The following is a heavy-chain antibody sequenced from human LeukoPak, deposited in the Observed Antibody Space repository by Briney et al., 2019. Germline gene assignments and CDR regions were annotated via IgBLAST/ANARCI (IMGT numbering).Heavy chain of an antibody. Sequence: SETLSLTCAVSGGSISSSNWWSWVRQPPGKGLEWIGEIYHSGSTNYNPSLKSRVTISVDKSKNQFSLKLSSETAADTAVYYCASVTYYYDSSGYRIWGQGTLVTVSS. J-gene: IGHJ4*02. D-gene: IGHD3-22*01. CDR1: GGSISSSNW. V-gene: IGHV4-4*02. CDR2: IYHSGST. CDR3: ASVTYYYDSSGYRI.